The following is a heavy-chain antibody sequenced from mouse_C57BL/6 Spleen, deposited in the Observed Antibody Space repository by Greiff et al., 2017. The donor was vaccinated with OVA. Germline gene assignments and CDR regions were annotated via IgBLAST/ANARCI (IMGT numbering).Heavy chain of an antibody. CDR1: GYTFTDYY. D-gene: IGHD2-4*01. V-gene: IGHV1-26*01. CDR3: ALGDDYDY. Sequence: EVQLQQSGPELVKPGASVKISCKASGYTFTDYYMNWVKQSHGKSLEWIGDINPNNGGTSYNQKFKGKATLTVDKSSSTAYMELRSLTSEDSAVYYCALGDDYDYWGQGTTLTVSS. J-gene: IGHJ2*01. CDR2: INPNNGGT.